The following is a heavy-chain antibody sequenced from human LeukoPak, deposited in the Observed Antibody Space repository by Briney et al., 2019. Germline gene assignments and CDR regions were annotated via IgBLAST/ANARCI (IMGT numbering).Heavy chain of an antibody. CDR3: ARPQAGHQLSFDY. CDR2: ISSRSIYI. CDR1: GFTFSTYN. J-gene: IGHJ4*02. D-gene: IGHD2-2*01. Sequence: KPGGSLRLSCAASGFTFSTYNMNWVRQAPGKGLEWVSSISSRSIYIYYADSVKGRFTISRDNAKNSLYLQMNSLRAEDTAVYYCARPQAGHQLSFDYWGQGTLVTVSS. V-gene: IGHV3-21*01.